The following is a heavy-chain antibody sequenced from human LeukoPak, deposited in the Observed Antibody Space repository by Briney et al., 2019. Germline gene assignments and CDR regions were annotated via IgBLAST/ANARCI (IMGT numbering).Heavy chain of an antibody. CDR1: GGSISSYY. J-gene: IGHJ4*02. V-gene: IGHV4-59*01. Sequence: SETLSLTCTVSGGSISSYYWSWIRQPPGKGLEWIGYIYYSGSTNYNPSLKSRVTISVDTSKNQFSLKLSSVTAADTAVYYCARTRSGSYCDYWGQGILVTVSS. CDR2: IYYSGST. D-gene: IGHD1-26*01. CDR3: ARTRSGSYCDY.